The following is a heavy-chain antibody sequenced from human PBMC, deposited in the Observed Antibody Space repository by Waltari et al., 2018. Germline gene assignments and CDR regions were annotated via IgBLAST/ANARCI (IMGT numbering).Heavy chain of an antibody. CDR2: INPNSGGT. D-gene: IGHD1-26*01. V-gene: IGHV1-2*02. CDR3: ARVYRAVGDYFDY. CDR1: GYPFTGYY. J-gene: IGHJ4*02. Sequence: QVQLVQSGAEVTKPGASVTVSCKASGYPFTGYYMHWVRQAPGQGLEWMVWINPNSGGTNYAQKFQGRVTMPRDTSISTAYMELSRLRSDDTAVYYCARVYRAVGDYFDYWGQGTLVTVSS.